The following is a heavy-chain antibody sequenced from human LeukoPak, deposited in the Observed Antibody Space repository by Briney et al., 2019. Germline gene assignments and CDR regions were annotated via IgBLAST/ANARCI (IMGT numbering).Heavy chain of an antibody. J-gene: IGHJ3*02. D-gene: IGHD6-19*01. CDR2: ISAYNGNT. CDR3: ARPQYSSGWYTIGASDI. Sequence: GASVKVSCKASGYAFTSYGISWVRQAPGQGLEWMGWISAYNGNTNYAQKLQGRVTMTTDTSTSTAYMELRSLRSDDTAVYYCARPQYSSGWYTIGASDIWGQGTMVTVSS. V-gene: IGHV1-18*01. CDR1: GYAFTSYG.